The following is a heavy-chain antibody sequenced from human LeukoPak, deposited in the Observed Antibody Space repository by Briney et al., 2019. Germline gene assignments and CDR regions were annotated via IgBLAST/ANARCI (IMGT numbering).Heavy chain of an antibody. V-gene: IGHV1-69*04. D-gene: IGHD3-10*01. CDR3: ARGEYYGSGSYYIGAFDS. Sequence: ASVKVSCKASGGTFSNYAISWVRQAPGQGLEWMGRIIPIRAIANYAQKFQGRVTITAVKSTSTVYMELSSLRSEDTAVYYCARGEYYGSGSYYIGAFDSWGQGTMVTVSS. CDR1: GGTFSNYA. J-gene: IGHJ3*02. CDR2: IIPIRAIA.